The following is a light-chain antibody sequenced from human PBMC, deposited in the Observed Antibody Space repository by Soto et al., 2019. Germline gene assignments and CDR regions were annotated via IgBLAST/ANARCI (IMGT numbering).Light chain of an antibody. J-gene: IGKJ1*01. CDR3: QQYNNWPRT. CDR1: QSVSSN. V-gene: IGKV3-15*01. CDR2: GAS. Sequence: ETVMTQSPATLSVSPGERATLSCRASQSVSSNLAWYQQKPGQAPKLLIYGASTRATGIPASFSGSGSGTDFTLTISSLQSEDFAVYYCQQYNNWPRTFGQGTKVEIK.